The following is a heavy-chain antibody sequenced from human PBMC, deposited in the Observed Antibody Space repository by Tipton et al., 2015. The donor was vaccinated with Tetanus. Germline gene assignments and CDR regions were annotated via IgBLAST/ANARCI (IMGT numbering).Heavy chain of an antibody. J-gene: IGHJ6*02. CDR1: GGSISSFY. V-gene: IGHV4-59*01. CDR2: IYQNGDA. CDR3: ARERIEAFYSHGLDV. D-gene: IGHD2-21*01. Sequence: TLSLTCTVSGGSISSFYWYWIRQPPGKGLEWIAYIYQNGDANYNPSLQSRVTISVDTSKNQFSLQLAFVTAADTAIYYCARERIEAFYSHGLDVWGPGTTVPVSS.